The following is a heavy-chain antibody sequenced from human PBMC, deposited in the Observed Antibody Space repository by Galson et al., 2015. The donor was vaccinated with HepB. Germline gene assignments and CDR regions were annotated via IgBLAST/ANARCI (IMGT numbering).Heavy chain of an antibody. Sequence: LSLSCAASGFTFSSYAMHWVRQAPGKGLEYVSAISSNGGSTYYANSVKSRFTISRDNSKNTLYLQMGSLRAEDMAVYYCARGDTAMVLYYYYYGMVVWGQGTTVTVSS. J-gene: IGHJ6*02. CDR2: ISSNGGST. V-gene: IGHV3-64*01. D-gene: IGHD5-18*01. CDR3: ARGDTAMVLYYYYYGMVV. CDR1: GFTFSSYA.